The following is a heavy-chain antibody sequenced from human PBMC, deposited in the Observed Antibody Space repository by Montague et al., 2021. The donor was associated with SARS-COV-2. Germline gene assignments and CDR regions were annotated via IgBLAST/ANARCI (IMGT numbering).Heavy chain of an antibody. CDR2: ISYDGNDK. D-gene: IGHD3-10*01. Sequence: SLRLSCAASGFTFSSFAMHWVRQAPGKGLEWVALISYDGNDKYYADSVKGRFTISSDNSKNPLHLQMNSLGAEDTAVYYFARAVSIMVRGRRRFDYWGQGTSVTVSS. CDR1: GFTFSSFA. CDR3: ARAVSIMVRGRRRFDY. J-gene: IGHJ4*02. V-gene: IGHV3-30*04.